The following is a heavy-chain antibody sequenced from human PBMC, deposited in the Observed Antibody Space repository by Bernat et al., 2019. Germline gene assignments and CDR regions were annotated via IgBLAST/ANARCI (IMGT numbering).Heavy chain of an antibody. CDR3: ARETRYGMDV. Sequence: SDKQDADSVKGRFTFSRDNSKNTLYLQMNSLRAEDTAVYYCARETRYGMDVWGQGTTVTVSS. V-gene: IGHV3-30*03. CDR2: SDK. J-gene: IGHJ6*02.